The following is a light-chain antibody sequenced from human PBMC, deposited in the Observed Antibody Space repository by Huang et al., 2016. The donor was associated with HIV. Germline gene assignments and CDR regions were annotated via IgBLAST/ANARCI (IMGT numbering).Light chain of an antibody. J-gene: IGKJ5*01. CDR1: QNINTY. CDR3: QQSYSALSS. Sequence: IQMNQSPTSLSASIGDRVSIACRASQNINTYLNWDQQKPGKAPKLLISSASTLHSGVPSRFSGSGSGTDFTLTIRGLQLDDFATYYCQQSYSALSSFGPGTRL. CDR2: SAS. V-gene: IGKV1-39*01.